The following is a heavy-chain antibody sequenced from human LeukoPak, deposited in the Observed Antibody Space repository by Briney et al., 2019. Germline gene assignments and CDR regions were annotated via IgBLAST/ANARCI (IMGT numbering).Heavy chain of an antibody. V-gene: IGHV3-9*01. Sequence: GRSLRLSCAASGFTFDDYAMPWVPQAPGKGLEWVSGISYNSDTIAYADSVKGRFTISRDNAKNSLYLQMNSLRAEDTALYYCAKDYCGGDCYSGWYFDLWGRGTLVTVSS. CDR3: AKDYCGGDCYSGWYFDL. CDR1: GFTFDDYA. D-gene: IGHD2-21*02. J-gene: IGHJ2*01. CDR2: ISYNSDTI.